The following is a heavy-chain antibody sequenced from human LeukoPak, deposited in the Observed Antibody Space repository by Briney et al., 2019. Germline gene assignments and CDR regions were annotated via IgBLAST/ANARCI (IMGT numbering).Heavy chain of an antibody. CDR3: VKATRSYPEAYGMDV. CDR1: GFIFGNYW. CDR2: IKQDGSEK. J-gene: IGHJ6*02. Sequence: GGSLRLSCASSGFIFGNYWMGWVRQAPGKGLEWVAYIKQDGSEKYYVDSVKGRFSISRDNAENSLYLLLNSLRAEDTAFYYCVKATRSYPEAYGMDVWGQGTTVTVSS. V-gene: IGHV3-7*03. D-gene: IGHD3-10*01.